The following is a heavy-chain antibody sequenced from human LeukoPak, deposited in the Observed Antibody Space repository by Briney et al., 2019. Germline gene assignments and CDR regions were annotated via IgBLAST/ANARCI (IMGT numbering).Heavy chain of an antibody. Sequence: SETLSLTCAVSGGSVSSDYWSWIRQPPGKGLEWIGEINHSGNTNYNPSLKSRVTISVDTSKNQFSLKLSSVTAADTAVYYCARVELRFPRFDPWGQGTLVTVSS. V-gene: IGHV4-34*01. CDR3: ARVELRFPRFDP. CDR2: INHSGNT. D-gene: IGHD3-3*01. CDR1: GGSVSSDY. J-gene: IGHJ5*02.